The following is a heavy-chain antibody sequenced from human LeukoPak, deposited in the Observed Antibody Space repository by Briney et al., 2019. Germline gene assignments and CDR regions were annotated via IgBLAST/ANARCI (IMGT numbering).Heavy chain of an antibody. CDR3: AKDQWNPDF. J-gene: IGHJ4*02. CDR2: VWDDGGSQ. D-gene: IGHD6-19*01. V-gene: IGHV3-33*06. CDR1: GFTFSSYG. Sequence: SGRSLRLSCAASGFTFSSYGMHWVRQAPGKGLEWVAVVWDDGGSQNYADPVKGRFTISRDNSKNLVFLQMNSLRAEDTAVYYCAKDQWNPDFWGQGTLVSVSS.